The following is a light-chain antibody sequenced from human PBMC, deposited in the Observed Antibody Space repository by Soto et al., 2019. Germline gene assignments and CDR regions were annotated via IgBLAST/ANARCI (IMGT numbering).Light chain of an antibody. CDR2: EVS. Sequence: QSVLTQPASVSGSPGQPITISCTGTSSDVGGYNYVSWYQQHPGKAPKLMIYEVSNRPSGVSNRFSGSKSGNTASLTISGLQAEDEADYYCSSYTSSSTRVFGTGTKVTAL. CDR1: SSDVGGYNY. V-gene: IGLV2-14*01. J-gene: IGLJ1*01. CDR3: SSYTSSSTRV.